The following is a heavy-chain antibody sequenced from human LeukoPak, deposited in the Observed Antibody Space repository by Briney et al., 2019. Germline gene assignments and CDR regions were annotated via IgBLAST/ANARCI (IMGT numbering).Heavy chain of an antibody. V-gene: IGHV1-69*04. Sequence: SVKVSCTASGGTFSSYAISWVRQAPGQGLEWMGRIIPILGIANYAQKFQGRVTITADKSTSTAYMELSSLRSEDTAVYYCASSRHLATTLWGHYYEDYWGQGTLVTVSS. CDR3: ASSRHLATTLWGHYYEDY. J-gene: IGHJ4*02. D-gene: IGHD3-22*01. CDR1: GGTFSSYA. CDR2: IIPILGIA.